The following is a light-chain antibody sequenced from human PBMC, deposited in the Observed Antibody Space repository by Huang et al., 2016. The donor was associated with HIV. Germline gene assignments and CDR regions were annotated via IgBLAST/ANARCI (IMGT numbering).Light chain of an antibody. CDR2: DAA. CDR3: QQYTNWPRT. V-gene: IGKV3D-15*01. Sequence: EIVMTQSPATLSVSPGESATLSCRASQTVSRNLAWYQQKPGQAPKLLIFDAATMATGIPDRFSGSGSGTEFTLTISSLQSADLAVYYCQQYTNWPRTFGHGTKVEFK. J-gene: IGKJ1*01. CDR1: QTVSRN.